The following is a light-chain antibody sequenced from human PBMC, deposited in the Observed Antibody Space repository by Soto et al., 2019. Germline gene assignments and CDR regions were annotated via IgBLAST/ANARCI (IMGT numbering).Light chain of an antibody. CDR1: SSNIGAGYD. V-gene: IGLV1-40*01. CDR3: QSYDSSLSGRVI. CDR2: GNS. J-gene: IGLJ2*01. Sequence: QPVLTQPPSVSGAPGQRVTISCTGSSSNIGAGYDVHWYQQLPGTAPKVLIYGNSNRPSGVPDRFSGSKSGTSASLAITGLQAKDEADYYCQSYDSSLSGRVIFGGGTKLTVL.